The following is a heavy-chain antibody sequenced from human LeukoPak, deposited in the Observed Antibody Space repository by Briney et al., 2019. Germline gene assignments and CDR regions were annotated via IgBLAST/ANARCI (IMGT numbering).Heavy chain of an antibody. CDR3: VNPSRVVVTGISGFDY. Sequence: GTLTLTCSASGFTFSTYNMRWFRQPPPGEVVYWSAVGGNGGGTYYAPSVKGRFTISIDNSKNPLYLHMSSLSAADTAVYYCVNPSRVVVTGISGFDYWGQGTLVTVSS. CDR2: VGGNGGGT. V-gene: IGHV3-64D*06. D-gene: IGHD2-21*02. J-gene: IGHJ4*02. CDR1: GFTFSTYN.